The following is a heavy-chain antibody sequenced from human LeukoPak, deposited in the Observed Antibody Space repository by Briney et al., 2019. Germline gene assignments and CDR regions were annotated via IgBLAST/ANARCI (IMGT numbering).Heavy chain of an antibody. V-gene: IGHV3-48*01. CDR3: ARGYSSSSSGYDY. CDR2: ISGGSSSI. Sequence: GGSLRLSCAASGFRFSSYSMNWVRQAPGKGLEWVSYISGGSSSIYYADSVKGRFTISRDNAKKLLYVQMNSLRAEDTAVYYCARGYSSSSSGYDYWGQGTLVTVSS. D-gene: IGHD6-6*01. J-gene: IGHJ4*02. CDR1: GFRFSSYS.